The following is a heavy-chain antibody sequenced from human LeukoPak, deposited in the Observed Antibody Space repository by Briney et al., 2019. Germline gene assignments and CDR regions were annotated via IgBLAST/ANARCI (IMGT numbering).Heavy chain of an antibody. CDR1: GYTFTANY. Sequence: ASVKVSCKASGYTFTANYLFWVRQAPRQGLEWMGWINCNSGDIKYAQKFQDRVTMTRDTSISTVYMDLSSLTSDDTAVYYCTREDYWGQGTPVTVSS. V-gene: IGHV1-2*02. J-gene: IGHJ4*02. CDR2: INCNSGDI. CDR3: TREDY.